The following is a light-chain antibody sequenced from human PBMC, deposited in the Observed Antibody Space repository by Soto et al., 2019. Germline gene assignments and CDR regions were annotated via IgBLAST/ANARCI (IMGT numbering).Light chain of an antibody. Sequence: QSVLTQPRSVSGSPGQSVTISCTGTSSDVGGYNYVSWYQQHPGIAPKLMIYDVSKRPSGVPDRFSGSKSGNTASLTISGLQADDEADYYCQSYDDRNLYVFGTGTKLTVL. CDR2: DVS. CDR3: QSYDDRNLYV. J-gene: IGLJ1*01. CDR1: SSDVGGYNY. V-gene: IGLV2-11*01.